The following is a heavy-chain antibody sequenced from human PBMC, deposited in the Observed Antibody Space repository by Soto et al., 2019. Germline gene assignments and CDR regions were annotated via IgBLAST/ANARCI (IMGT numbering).Heavy chain of an antibody. D-gene: IGHD3-10*01. V-gene: IGHV4-39*01. J-gene: IGHJ4*02. CDR2: IYYSGST. Sequence: SETLSLTCTVSGGSISSSSYYWGWIRQPPGKGLEWIGSIYYSGSTYYNPPLKSRVTISVDTSKNQFSLKLSSVTAADTAVYYCARLWFGELFYWGQGTLVTVSS. CDR1: GGSISSSSYY. CDR3: ARLWFGELFY.